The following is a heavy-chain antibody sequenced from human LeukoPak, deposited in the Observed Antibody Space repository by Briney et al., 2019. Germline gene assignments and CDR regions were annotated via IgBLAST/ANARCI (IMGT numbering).Heavy chain of an antibody. CDR3: ARDRQVGFLEWLLYGWFDP. V-gene: IGHV3-21*01. J-gene: IGHJ5*02. CDR1: GFTFSSYS. Sequence: NPGGSLRLSCAASGFTFSSYSMNWVRQAPGKGLEWVSSISSSSSYIYYADSVNGRFTISRDNAKNSLYLQMNSLRAEDTAVYYCARDRQVGFLEWLLYGWFDPWGQGTLVTVSS. CDR2: ISSSSSYI. D-gene: IGHD3-3*01.